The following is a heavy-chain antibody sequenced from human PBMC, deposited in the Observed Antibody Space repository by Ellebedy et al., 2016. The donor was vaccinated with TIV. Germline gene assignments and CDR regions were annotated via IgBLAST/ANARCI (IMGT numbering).Heavy chain of an antibody. D-gene: IGHD6-19*01. J-gene: IGHJ5*02. CDR2: IYYSVIT. V-gene: IGHV4-39*07. CDR3: ARAPGGSGPGS. Sequence: MPSETLSLTCTVSGGSISATNSHWDWIRQPPGKGLEWIGTIYYSVITMYNPSLKSRVTISVDTSSNQFSLKLSSVTAADTAMYYCARAPGGSGPGSWGQGTLVTVSS. CDR1: GGSISATNSH.